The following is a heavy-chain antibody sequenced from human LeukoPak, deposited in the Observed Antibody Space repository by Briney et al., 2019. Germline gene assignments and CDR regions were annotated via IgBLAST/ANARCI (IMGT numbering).Heavy chain of an antibody. Sequence: SETLSLTCTVSGGSIRDHYWSWIRLSPGKGLEWIGNFYYTTNPNYNPSLARRVTISVDTSKDQLSLKLKSVTAADTAVYYCARDRDYFDAWGQGTRVTVSS. CDR1: GGSIRDHY. J-gene: IGHJ5*02. CDR2: FYYTTNP. V-gene: IGHV4-59*11. D-gene: IGHD4-17*01. CDR3: ARDRDYFDA.